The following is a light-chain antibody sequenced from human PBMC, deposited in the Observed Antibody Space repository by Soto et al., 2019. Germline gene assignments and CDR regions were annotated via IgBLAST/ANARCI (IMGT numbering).Light chain of an antibody. Sequence: QSVLTQPPSASGTPGQTVTISCSGSSSNVGRNYVYWYQQLPGTAPKLLVCSNNQRPSGVPDRFSGSKSGTSVSLAISGLRSEDEADYYCAAWDDSLSGGVFGGGTKLTVL. CDR1: SSNVGRNY. J-gene: IGLJ3*02. CDR3: AAWDDSLSGGV. V-gene: IGLV1-47*02. CDR2: SNN.